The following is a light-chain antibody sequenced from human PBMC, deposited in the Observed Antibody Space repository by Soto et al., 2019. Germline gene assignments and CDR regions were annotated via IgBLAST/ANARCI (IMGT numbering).Light chain of an antibody. CDR3: SLYTSENAYV. Sequence: ALTQPASVSGSAGQSITISCSGTMRDVGAYNLVSWYQQHPGTAPKLIIYEVRNRPSGISSRFSGSRSGNTASLTISGLQPEDEGDYYCSLYTSENAYVFGTGTKVTVL. J-gene: IGLJ1*01. CDR1: MRDVGAYNL. V-gene: IGLV2-14*01. CDR2: EVR.